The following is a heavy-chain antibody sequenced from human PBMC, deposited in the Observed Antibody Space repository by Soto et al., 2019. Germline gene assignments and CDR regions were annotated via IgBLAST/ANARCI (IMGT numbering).Heavy chain of an antibody. CDR1: GFTFSTSA. CDR2: ISGSGVRT. V-gene: IGHV3-23*01. J-gene: IGHJ6*02. D-gene: IGHD2-2*01. Sequence: GGSMRLSCAASGFTFSTSAMSWVRQAPGKGLEWVAGISGSGVRTYYADSMKGRVTIYRDNSNKTVHLQVNSLRVDDSGVYFCAKDGIVVPTPDYYYGTDAWGQGTMVTVSS. CDR3: AKDGIVVPTPDYYYGTDA.